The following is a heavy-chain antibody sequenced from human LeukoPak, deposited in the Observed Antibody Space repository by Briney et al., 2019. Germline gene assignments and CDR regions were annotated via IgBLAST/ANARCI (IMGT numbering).Heavy chain of an antibody. CDR2: ISWNSGSI. J-gene: IGHJ4*02. D-gene: IGHD3-10*01. Sequence: GGSLRLSCAASGFTFDDYAMHWVRQAPGMGLEWVSGISWNSGSIGYADSVKGRFTISRDNAKNSLYLQMNSLRAEDTAVYYCARDVSGGYWGQGTLVTVSS. V-gene: IGHV3-9*01. CDR3: ARDVSGGY. CDR1: GFTFDDYA.